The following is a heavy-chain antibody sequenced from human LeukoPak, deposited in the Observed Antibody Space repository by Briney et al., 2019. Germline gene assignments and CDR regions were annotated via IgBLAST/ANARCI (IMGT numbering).Heavy chain of an antibody. CDR2: IKQDGSEK. CDR1: GLTFRSYW. V-gene: IGHV3-7*01. CDR3: TRVRVVVPSAFDYCDF. Sequence: GGSLRLSCAASGLTFRSYWMSWVRQAAGKGLEWVANIKQDGSEKYYVDSVKGRFTISRDNAENSLYLQMNSLRAEDTAVYYCTRVRVVVPSAFDYCDFWGQGTLVTVSS. D-gene: IGHD2-2*01. J-gene: IGHJ4*02.